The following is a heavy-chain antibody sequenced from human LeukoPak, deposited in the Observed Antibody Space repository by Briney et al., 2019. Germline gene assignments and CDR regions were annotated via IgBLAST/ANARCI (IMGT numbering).Heavy chain of an antibody. D-gene: IGHD6-19*01. CDR3: AMQWLVRGAFDY. CDR1: GFTFSSYA. J-gene: IGHJ4*02. Sequence: PGGSLRLSCAASGFTFSSYAMSWVRQAPGQGLEWGSAISGSGGSTYYTDSVKGRLTISRDNSKNTLYLQMTSLRAEDTAVYYCAMQWLVRGAFDYWGQGTLVTVSS. V-gene: IGHV3-23*01. CDR2: ISGSGGST.